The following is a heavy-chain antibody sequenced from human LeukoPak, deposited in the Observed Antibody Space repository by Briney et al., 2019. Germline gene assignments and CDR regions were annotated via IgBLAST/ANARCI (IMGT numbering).Heavy chain of an antibody. D-gene: IGHD3-10*01. CDR2: ISSSSSYI. CDR3: AREKDSGTDAFDI. Sequence: GGSLRLSCAASGFTFSSYSMNWVRQAPGKGLEWVSSISSSSSYIYYADSVKGRFTISRDNAKNSLYLQMNSLRAEDTAVYYCAREKDSGTDAFDIWGQGTMVTVSS. V-gene: IGHV3-21*01. CDR1: GFTFSSYS. J-gene: IGHJ3*02.